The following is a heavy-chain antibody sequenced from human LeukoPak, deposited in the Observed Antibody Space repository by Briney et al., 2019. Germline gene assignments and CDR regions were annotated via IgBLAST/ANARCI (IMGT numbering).Heavy chain of an antibody. CDR1: GYTFTRYG. CDR3: ARDLYDFWSGYSIGKWFDP. Sequence: GASVKVSCKASGYTFTRYGISWVRQAPGQGLEWMGWISAYNGNTNYAQKLQGRVTMTTDTSTSTAYMELRSLRSDDTAVYYCARDLYDFWSGYSIGKWFDPWGRGTLVTVSS. J-gene: IGHJ5*02. V-gene: IGHV1-18*01. CDR2: ISAYNGNT. D-gene: IGHD3-3*01.